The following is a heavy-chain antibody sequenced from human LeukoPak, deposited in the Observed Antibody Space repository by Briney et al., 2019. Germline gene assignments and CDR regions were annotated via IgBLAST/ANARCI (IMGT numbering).Heavy chain of an antibody. Sequence: ASEKVSCKASGYTFTTYDINWVRQATGQGLEWMGWMNPNSGNTCYAQRFQGRVTMTRNTSISTAYMELRSLRSEDTAVYYCARGPNKSDGGNSGSAWFDPWGQGTLVTVSS. CDR3: ARGPNKSDGGNSGSAWFDP. CDR1: GYTFTTYD. J-gene: IGHJ5*02. V-gene: IGHV1-8*01. D-gene: IGHD4-23*01. CDR2: MNPNSGNT.